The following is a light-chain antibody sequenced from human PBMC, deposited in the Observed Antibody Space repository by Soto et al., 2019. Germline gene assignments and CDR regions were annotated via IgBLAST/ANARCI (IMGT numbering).Light chain of an antibody. CDR1: SSDVGGYDY. Sequence: QSALTQPASVSGSPGQSITISCTGTSSDVGGYDYVSWYQQLPGKAPKLLIYDVNNRPSGVSHRFSGSKSGNTASLTISGLQPEDEADYYCSSYTGSSTFVFGTGTKLTVL. CDR2: DVN. V-gene: IGLV2-14*01. J-gene: IGLJ1*01. CDR3: SSYTGSSTFV.